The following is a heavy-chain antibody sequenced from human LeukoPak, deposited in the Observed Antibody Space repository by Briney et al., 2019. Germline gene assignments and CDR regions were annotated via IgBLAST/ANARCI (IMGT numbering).Heavy chain of an antibody. CDR1: GFTFSKYY. CDR2: ISDSYSYV. Sequence: SGGSLRLSCAASGFTFSKYYLNWVRQAPGKGLEWVSSISDSYSYVNYAESVKGRFSISRDSAKNSIYLQMNGLRADDTAVYYCARAFGGYDSRSFYYYMDVWGKGTTVTVS. J-gene: IGHJ6*03. V-gene: IGHV3-21*01. D-gene: IGHD3-16*01. CDR3: ARAFGGYDSRSFYYYMDV.